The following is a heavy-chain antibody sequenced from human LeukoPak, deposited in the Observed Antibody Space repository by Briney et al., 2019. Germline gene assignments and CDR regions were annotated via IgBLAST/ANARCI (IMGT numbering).Heavy chain of an antibody. CDR3: ARVTETYYDFWSGYYTTRQYFDY. CDR2: IYHSGST. D-gene: IGHD3-3*01. CDR1: GYSISSGYY. V-gene: IGHV4-38-2*02. Sequence: PSETLSLTCTVSGYSISSGYYWGWIRQPPGKGLEWIGSIYHSGSTYYNPSLKSRVTISVDTSKNQFSLKLSSVTAADTAVYYCARVTETYYDFWSGYYTTRQYFDYWGQGTLVTVSS. J-gene: IGHJ4*02.